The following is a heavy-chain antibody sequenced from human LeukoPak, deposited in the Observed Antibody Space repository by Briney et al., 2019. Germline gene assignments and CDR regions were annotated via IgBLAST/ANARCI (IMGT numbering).Heavy chain of an antibody. CDR1: GFTFSSYA. CDR3: AKDPHYYDSSGYYEYFDL. J-gene: IGHJ2*01. D-gene: IGHD3-22*01. Sequence: PGGSLRLSCAASGFTFSSYAMSWVRQAPGKGLEWVSAISGSGGSTYYADSVKGRFTISGDNSKNTLYLQMNSLRAEDTAVYYCAKDPHYYDSSGYYEYFDLWGRGTLVTVSS. CDR2: ISGSGGST. V-gene: IGHV3-23*01.